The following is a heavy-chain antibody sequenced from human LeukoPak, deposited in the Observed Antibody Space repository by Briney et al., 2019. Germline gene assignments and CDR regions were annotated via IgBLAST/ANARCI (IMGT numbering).Heavy chain of an antibody. D-gene: IGHD3-3*01. CDR1: GYTFTCYY. Sequence: ASVKVSCKASGYTFTCYYMHWVRQAPGQGLEWMGWINPNSGGTNYAQKFQGRVTMTRDTSISTAYMELSRLRSDDTAVYYCARVLDFWSGYVYFDYWGQGTLVTVSS. V-gene: IGHV1-2*02. J-gene: IGHJ4*02. CDR2: INPNSGGT. CDR3: ARVLDFWSGYVYFDY.